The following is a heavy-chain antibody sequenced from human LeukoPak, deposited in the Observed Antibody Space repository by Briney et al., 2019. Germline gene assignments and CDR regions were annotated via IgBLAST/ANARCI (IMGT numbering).Heavy chain of an antibody. CDR1: GFTFNSYA. D-gene: IGHD3-22*01. CDR3: ATGGNVYYYDSSGYPHAFDI. J-gene: IGHJ3*02. V-gene: IGHV3-23*01. Sequence: GGSLRLSCAASGFTFNSYAPSWVRQAPGKGLEWVSGISGNGGSTYYADFVKGRFTISRDNSKNALYLQMNSLRAEDTAIYYCATGGNVYYYDSSGYPHAFDIWGQGTMVTVSS. CDR2: ISGNGGST.